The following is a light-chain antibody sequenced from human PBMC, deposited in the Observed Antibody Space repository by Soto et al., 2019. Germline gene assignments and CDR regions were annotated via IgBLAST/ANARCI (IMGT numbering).Light chain of an antibody. CDR2: EGS. CDR1: SSDVGNYNL. CDR3: CSYGGSITLV. J-gene: IGLJ2*01. Sequence: QSVLTQPASVSGSPGQSITISCTGTSSDVGNYNLVSWYQQHPGKAPKLMIYEGSKRPSGVSNRFSGSKSGNTASLTISGLQAEDEADYYCCSYGGSITLVFGGGTQLTVL. V-gene: IGLV2-23*01.